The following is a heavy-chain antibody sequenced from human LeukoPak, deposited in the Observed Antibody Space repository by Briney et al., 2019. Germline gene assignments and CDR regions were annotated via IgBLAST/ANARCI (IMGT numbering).Heavy chain of an antibody. Sequence: SETLSLTCTVSGGSISSGGYYWSWIRQPPGKGLEWIGYIYHSGSTYYNPSLKSRVTISVDRSKNQFSLKLSSVTAADTAVYYCARASGTYSGYDFSWFDPWGQGTLVTVSS. CDR1: GGSISSGGYY. J-gene: IGHJ5*02. CDR3: ARASGTYSGYDFSWFDP. CDR2: IYHSGST. V-gene: IGHV4-30-2*01. D-gene: IGHD5-12*01.